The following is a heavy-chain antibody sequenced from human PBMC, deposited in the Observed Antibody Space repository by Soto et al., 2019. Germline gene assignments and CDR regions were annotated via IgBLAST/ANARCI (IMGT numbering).Heavy chain of an antibody. CDR2: INHSGST. V-gene: IGHV4-34*01. Sequence: SETLSLTCAVYGGSFSDYSWTWIRQPPGKGLEWIGEINHSGSTYYNPSLKSRVTISVDTSKNQFPLKLTSLTAADTVIYYCAKGRNYDILTAYHAFDYWGQGTLVTVSS. CDR1: GGSFSDYS. CDR3: AKGRNYDILTAYHAFDY. D-gene: IGHD3-9*01. J-gene: IGHJ4*02.